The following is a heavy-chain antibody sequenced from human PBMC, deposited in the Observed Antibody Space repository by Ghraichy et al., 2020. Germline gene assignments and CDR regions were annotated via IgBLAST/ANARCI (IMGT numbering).Heavy chain of an antibody. V-gene: IGHV3-48*04. CDR3: ARYDPQIGWFDP. CDR2: ISITSGTM. CDR1: GFTFSSYS. J-gene: IGHJ5*02. Sequence: GGSLRLSCAVSGFTFSSYSMNWVRQAPGKGLEWVSYISITSGTMYYADSVKGRFTISRDNAKNSLYLQMNSLRAEDTAVYYCARYDPQIGWFDPGGQGTLVTVSS. D-gene: IGHD3-16*01.